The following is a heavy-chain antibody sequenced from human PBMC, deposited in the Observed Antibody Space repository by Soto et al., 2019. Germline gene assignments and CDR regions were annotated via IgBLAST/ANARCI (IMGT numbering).Heavy chain of an antibody. D-gene: IGHD1-20*01. J-gene: IGHJ6*02. CDR1: GFSLTSPGMC. Sequence: SDPTLVNHTETLTLTCTFSGFSLTSPGMCVSWIRQSPGKALEWLALIERDDDDKYYSTSLKTRLTISKDTRKNQVVLTMANMEPADTATYYCARSIRGPRRFNGMDVWGQGTTVTVSS. CDR3: ARSIRGPRRFNGMDV. V-gene: IGHV2-70*13. CDR2: IERDDDDK.